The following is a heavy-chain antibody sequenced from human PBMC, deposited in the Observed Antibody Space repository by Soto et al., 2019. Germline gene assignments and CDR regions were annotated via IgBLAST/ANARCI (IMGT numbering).Heavy chain of an antibody. Sequence: QVQLQESGPGLVKPSQTLSLTCTVSGGSISSGGYYWSWLRQHPGKGLEWIGYSYYSGSTYYNPSLKSRVTISVDPSKDQSSLKPSSVTAAATAVYYCARDSGWSGGGWFDPWGQGTLVTVSS. V-gene: IGHV4-31*03. D-gene: IGHD2-15*01. CDR3: ARDSGWSGGGWFDP. CDR2: SYYSGST. CDR1: GGSISSGGYY. J-gene: IGHJ5*02.